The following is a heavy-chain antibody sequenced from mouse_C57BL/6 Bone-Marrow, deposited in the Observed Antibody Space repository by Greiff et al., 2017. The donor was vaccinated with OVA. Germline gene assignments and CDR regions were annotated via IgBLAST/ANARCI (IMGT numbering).Heavy chain of an antibody. Sequence: QVHVKQSGAELVRPGTSVKVSCKASGYAFTNYLIEWVKQRPGQGLEWIGVINPGSGGTNYNEKFKGKATLTADKSSSTAYRQLSSLTSEDSAVYFCARMYYGSSYRNAMDYWGQGTSVTVSS. D-gene: IGHD1-1*01. CDR1: GYAFTNYL. V-gene: IGHV1-54*01. CDR3: ARMYYGSSYRNAMDY. J-gene: IGHJ4*01. CDR2: INPGSGGT.